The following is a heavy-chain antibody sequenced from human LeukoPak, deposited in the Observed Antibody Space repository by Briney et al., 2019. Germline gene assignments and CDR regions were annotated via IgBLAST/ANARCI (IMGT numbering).Heavy chain of an antibody. Sequence: PGGSLRLSCAASGFSVSAYWMSWVRQAPGKGLEWVANIKQDGSEKYYVDSVKGRFTISRDNAKNSLYLQMNSLRAEDTAVYYCARDGNYYDSSGYPRYWGQGTLVTVSS. CDR2: IKQDGSEK. V-gene: IGHV3-7*01. CDR1: GFSVSAYW. J-gene: IGHJ4*02. CDR3: ARDGNYYDSSGYPRY. D-gene: IGHD3-22*01.